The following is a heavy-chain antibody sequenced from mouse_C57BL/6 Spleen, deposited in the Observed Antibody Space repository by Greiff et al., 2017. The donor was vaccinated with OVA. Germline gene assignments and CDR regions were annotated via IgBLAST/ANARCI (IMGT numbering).Heavy chain of an antibody. CDR1: GYTFTSYW. J-gene: IGHJ3*01. V-gene: IGHV1-55*01. CDR3: ARGHYYGSSWAY. D-gene: IGHD1-1*01. CDR2: IYPGSGST. Sequence: GAELVKPGASVKMSCKASGYTFTSYWITWVKQRPGQGLEWIGDIYPGSGSTNYNEKFKSKATLTVDTSSSTAYMQLSSLTSEDSAVYYCARGHYYGSSWAYWGQGTLVTVSA.